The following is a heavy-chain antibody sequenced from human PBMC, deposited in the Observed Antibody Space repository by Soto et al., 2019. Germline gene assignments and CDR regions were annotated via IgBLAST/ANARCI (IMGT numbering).Heavy chain of an antibody. CDR3: AREPPTVKGFSPPPFDWFDP. Sequence: ASVKVSCKASGGTFSRYAISWVRQAPGQRLKWMGEIIPIFGTANYAQKYQGRVTITADESTSTAYMEMSSLRSEDTAVYYCAREPPTVKGFSPPPFDWFDPWGQGTLVTVSS. D-gene: IGHD4-4*01. CDR2: IIPIFGTA. J-gene: IGHJ5*02. V-gene: IGHV1-69*13. CDR1: GGTFSRYA.